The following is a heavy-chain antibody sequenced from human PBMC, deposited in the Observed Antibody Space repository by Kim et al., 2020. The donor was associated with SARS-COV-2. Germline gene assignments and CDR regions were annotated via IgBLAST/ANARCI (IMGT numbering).Heavy chain of an antibody. Sequence: GGSLRLSCAASGFTFSDYYMSWIRQAPGKGLEWVSYISSSSSYTNYADSVKGRFTISRDNAKNSLYLQMNSLRAEDTAVYYCARVTDSSSWFYYYGMDVWGQGTTVTVSS. J-gene: IGHJ6*02. CDR1: GFTFSDYY. V-gene: IGHV3-11*06. CDR2: ISSSSSYT. D-gene: IGHD6-13*01. CDR3: ARVTDSSSWFYYYGMDV.